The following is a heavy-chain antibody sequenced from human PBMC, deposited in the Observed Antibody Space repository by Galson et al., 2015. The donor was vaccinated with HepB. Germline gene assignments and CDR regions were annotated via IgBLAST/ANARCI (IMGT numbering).Heavy chain of an antibody. Sequence: SLRLSCAASGFTFDDYAMHWVRQAPGKGLEWVSGISWNSGSIGYADSVKGRFTISRDNAKNSLYLQMNSLRAEDTALYYCAKDKAWRWLQSSFDYWGQGTLVTVSS. V-gene: IGHV3-9*01. CDR3: AKDKAWRWLQSSFDY. CDR2: ISWNSGSI. J-gene: IGHJ4*02. D-gene: IGHD5-24*01. CDR1: GFTFDDYA.